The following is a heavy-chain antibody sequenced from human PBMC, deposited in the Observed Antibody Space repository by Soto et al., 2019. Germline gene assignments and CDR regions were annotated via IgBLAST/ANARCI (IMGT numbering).Heavy chain of an antibody. CDR1: GGSISSYY. CDR2: IYYSGST. CDR3: ARDEAYRVTGTRDYYYYYMDV. D-gene: IGHD1-1*01. V-gene: IGHV4-59*01. Sequence: SETLSLTCTVSGGSISSYYWSWIRQPPGKGLEWIGYIYYSGSTNYNPSLKSRVTISVDTSKNQFSLKLSSVTAADTAVYYCARDEAYRVTGTRDYYYYYMDVWGKGTTVTVSS. J-gene: IGHJ6*03.